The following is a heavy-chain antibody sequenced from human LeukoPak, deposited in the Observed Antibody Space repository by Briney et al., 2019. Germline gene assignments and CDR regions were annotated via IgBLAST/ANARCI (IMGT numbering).Heavy chain of an antibody. CDR1: GFTFSNYN. V-gene: IGHV3-21*04. CDR3: ARDPGRYFDWLLLSAFDI. D-gene: IGHD3-9*01. CDR2: ITTTSTYI. Sequence: GGSLGLPRAAYGFTFSNYNINWVRQAPGKGLECVSSITTTSTYIYYADSVQGRFTISRDNAKNSLYLQMTSLRAEDTAVYYCARDPGRYFDWLLLSAFDIWGDG. J-gene: IGHJ3*02.